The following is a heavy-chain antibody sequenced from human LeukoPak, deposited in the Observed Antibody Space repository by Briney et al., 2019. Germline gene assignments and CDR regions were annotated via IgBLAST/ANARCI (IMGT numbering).Heavy chain of an antibody. CDR1: GFTFCNYN. J-gene: IGHJ2*01. V-gene: IGHV3-48*02. CDR3: ARDDTGTSGHFDL. CDR2: ISSSSDTV. D-gene: IGHD1-14*01. Sequence: GGSLRLSCAASGFTFCNYNMTWVRQAPGKGLEWVSYISSSSDTVFYPDSVKGRFTISRDNAKNSLYLRMYSLRDDDTAVYYCARDDTGTSGHFDLWGRGTLVTVSS.